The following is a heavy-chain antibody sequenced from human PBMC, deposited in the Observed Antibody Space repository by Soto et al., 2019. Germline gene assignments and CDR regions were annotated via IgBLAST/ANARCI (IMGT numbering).Heavy chain of an antibody. D-gene: IGHD2-15*01. CDR2: ISSSSSTI. J-gene: IGHJ6*03. CDR3: ARDHPSGGWGRIYYYYYMDV. V-gene: IGHV3-48*01. CDR1: GCPFSSYS. Sequence: PGGSLRLSCASSGCPFSSYSMNWVRQAPGKGLEWVSYISSSSSTIYYADSVKGRFTISRDNAKNSLYLQMNSLRAEDTAVYYCARDHPSGGWGRIYYYYYMDVWGKGTTVTSP.